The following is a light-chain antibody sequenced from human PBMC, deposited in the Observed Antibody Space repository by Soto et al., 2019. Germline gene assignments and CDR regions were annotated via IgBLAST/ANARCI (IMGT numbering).Light chain of an antibody. CDR1: ESMSNC. CDR3: QQYNSYSRT. CDR2: GAS. V-gene: IGKV1-5*01. J-gene: IGKJ1*01. Sequence: DMQMTQSPSTLSASVADRVTITCRASESMSNCLAWYQQKPGKAPKLLISGASSLQSGVPSRFSGSASGTEFTLTISSLQPDDIATYYCQQYNSYSRTFGQGTKVDIK.